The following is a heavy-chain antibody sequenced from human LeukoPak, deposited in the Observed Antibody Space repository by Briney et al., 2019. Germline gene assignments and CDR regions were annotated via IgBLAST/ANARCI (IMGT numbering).Heavy chain of an antibody. D-gene: IGHD2-21*01. Sequence: SVKVSCKASGFTFTSSAVQWVRQARGQRLEWIGWIVVGSGNTNYAQKFQERVTITRDMSTSTAYMELSSLRSEDTAVYYCAAETRSPHYSDYWGQGTLVTVSS. CDR1: GFTFTSSA. CDR3: AAETRSPHYSDY. CDR2: IVVGSGNT. J-gene: IGHJ4*02. V-gene: IGHV1-58*01.